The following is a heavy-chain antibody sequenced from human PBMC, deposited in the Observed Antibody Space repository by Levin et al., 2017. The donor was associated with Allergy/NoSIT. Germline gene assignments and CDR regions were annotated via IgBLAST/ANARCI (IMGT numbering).Heavy chain of an antibody. CDR1: GGSFSGYY. CDR3: ARRGIYGSGTYYNPFDF. V-gene: IGHV4-34*01. CDR2: INHRGST. Sequence: SETLSLTCAVYGGSFSGYYWTWIRQPPGKGLEWIGEINHRGSTNYNPSLKSRVTISVDTSKNHFSLTLTSMTAADTAVYYCARRGIYGSGTYYNPFDFWGQGTLVSVSS. D-gene: IGHD3-10*01. J-gene: IGHJ4*02.